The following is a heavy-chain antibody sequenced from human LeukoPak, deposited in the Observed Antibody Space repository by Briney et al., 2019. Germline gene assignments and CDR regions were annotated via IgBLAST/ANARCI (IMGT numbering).Heavy chain of an antibody. J-gene: IGHJ4*02. CDR2: MNPNSGNT. CDR3: ARDPGRYFDWLPSVWGYDY. D-gene: IGHD3-9*01. Sequence: ASVKVSCKASGYTFTSYDINWVRQATGQGLEWMGWMNPNSGNTNYAQKLQGRVTMTTDTSTSTAYMELRSLRSDDTAVYYCARDPGRYFDWLPSVWGYDYRGQGTLVTVSS. CDR1: GYTFTSYD. V-gene: IGHV1-18*01.